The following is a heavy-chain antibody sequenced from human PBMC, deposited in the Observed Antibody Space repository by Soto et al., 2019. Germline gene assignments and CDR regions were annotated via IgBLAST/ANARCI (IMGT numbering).Heavy chain of an antibody. CDR1: GGSISSGGYS. J-gene: IGHJ5*02. V-gene: IGHV4-30-2*01. CDR2: IYHSGST. D-gene: IGHD3-10*01. CDR3: ARAQPAGNWFDP. Sequence: QLQLQESGSGLVRPSQTLSLTCAVSGGSISSGGYSWNWIRQPPGKRLEWIGYIYHSGSTLYNPSLKCRVPIAVDKSENQFSLKLSSVTAADTAVYYCARAQPAGNWFDPWGQGTLVTVAS.